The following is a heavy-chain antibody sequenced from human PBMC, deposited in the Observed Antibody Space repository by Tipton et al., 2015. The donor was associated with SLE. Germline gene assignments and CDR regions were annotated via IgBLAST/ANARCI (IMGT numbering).Heavy chain of an antibody. CDR2: ISAYNGDT. CDR3: SRSQALPGRSASDL. Sequence: QLVQSGGEVKKPGASVKVSCKASGYTFTTYGFAWVRQAPGQGLEWMGWISAYNGDTNYAQKFQGRVTMTTDTSTDTAYMELRSLISDYTAVYYVSRSQALPGRSASDLWCQGRIVTVSS. V-gene: IGHV1-18*01. J-gene: IGHJ3*01. CDR1: GYTFTTYG. D-gene: IGHD2-15*01.